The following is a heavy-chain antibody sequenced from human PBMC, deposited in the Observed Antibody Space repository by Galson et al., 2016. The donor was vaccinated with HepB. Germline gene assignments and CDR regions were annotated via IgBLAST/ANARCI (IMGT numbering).Heavy chain of an antibody. D-gene: IGHD3-16*01. Sequence: CAISGDSVSSNSAAWNWIRQSPSRGLEWLGMTYYRSKWYSDYAGSVKSRITINPDTFKNQFSLQLNSVTPEDTAVYFCARGAHSTFDVWGQGTMVTVSS. CDR2: TYYRSKWYS. J-gene: IGHJ3*01. V-gene: IGHV6-1*01. CDR1: GDSVSSNSAA. CDR3: ARGAHSTFDV.